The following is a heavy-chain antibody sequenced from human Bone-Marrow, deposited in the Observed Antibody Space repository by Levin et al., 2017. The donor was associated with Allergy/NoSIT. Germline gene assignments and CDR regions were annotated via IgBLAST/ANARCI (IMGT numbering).Heavy chain of an antibody. V-gene: IGHV3-30*04. CDR2: ITFDGSKK. D-gene: IGHD5-18*01. Sequence: GGSLRLSCTASGFTFSNYAMHWVRQAAGKGLEGVAVITFDGSKKYYSDSVKGRFTISRDSSKNTLYLQLSGLGTEDTAVYYCAKDRGYSYGYADWYFDLWGRGTLVAVSS. CDR1: GFTFSNYA. J-gene: IGHJ2*01. CDR3: AKDRGYSYGYADWYFDL.